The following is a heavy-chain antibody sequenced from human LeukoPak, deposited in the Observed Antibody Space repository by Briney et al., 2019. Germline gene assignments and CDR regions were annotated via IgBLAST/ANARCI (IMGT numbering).Heavy chain of an antibody. Sequence: GGSLRLSCAASGFTFSSYAMSRVGQAPGKGLEWVSAISGSGGRTYYADSVKGRFTISRDNSKNTLYLQMNSLRAEDTAVYYCAKAGPLELRLGSWSCWGQGTLVTVSS. CDR2: ISGSGGRT. CDR3: AKAGPLELRLGSWSC. J-gene: IGHJ4*02. V-gene: IGHV3-23*01. D-gene: IGHD1-7*01. CDR1: GFTFSSYA.